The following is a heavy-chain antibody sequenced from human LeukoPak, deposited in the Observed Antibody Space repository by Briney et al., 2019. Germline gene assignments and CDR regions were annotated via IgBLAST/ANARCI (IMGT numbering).Heavy chain of an antibody. CDR3: AREATVTTAGFDY. D-gene: IGHD4-17*01. V-gene: IGHV4-31*03. Sequence: PSQTLSLTCTVSGGSISSGGYYWSWIRQHPGKGLEWIGYIYYSGSTYYNPSPKSRVTISVDTSKNQFSLKLSSVTAADTAVYYCAREATVTTAGFDYWGQGTLVTVSS. CDR2: IYYSGST. J-gene: IGHJ4*01. CDR1: GGSISSGGYY.